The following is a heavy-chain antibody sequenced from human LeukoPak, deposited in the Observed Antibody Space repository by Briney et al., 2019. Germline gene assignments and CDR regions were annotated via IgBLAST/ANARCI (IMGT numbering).Heavy chain of an antibody. D-gene: IGHD6-13*01. J-gene: IGHJ4*02. Sequence: SVKVSCKASGGTFISYAISWVRQAPGQGLEWMGGIIPIFGTANYAQKFQGRVTITADESTSTAYMELSSLRSEDTAVYYCARGSKPFIAPFDYWGQGTLVTVSS. CDR2: IIPIFGTA. V-gene: IGHV1-69*13. CDR3: ARGSKPFIAPFDY. CDR1: GGTFISYA.